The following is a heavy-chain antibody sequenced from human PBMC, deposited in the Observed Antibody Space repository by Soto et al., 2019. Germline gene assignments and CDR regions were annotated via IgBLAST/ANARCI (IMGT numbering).Heavy chain of an antibody. D-gene: IGHD2-2*01. V-gene: IGHV3-23*01. CDR2: ISGSGGST. Sequence: PGGSLRLSCAASGFTFSTYAMSWVRQAPGKGLEWVSGISGSGGSTYYADSVKGRFTISRDNSKNTLYLQMNSLRAEDTAVYYCAKDLRSTRVYYFDYWGQGILVTVSS. J-gene: IGHJ4*02. CDR3: AKDLRSTRVYYFDY. CDR1: GFTFSTYA.